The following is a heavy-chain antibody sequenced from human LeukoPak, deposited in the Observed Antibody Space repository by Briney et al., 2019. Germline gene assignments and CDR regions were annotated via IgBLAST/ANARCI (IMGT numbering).Heavy chain of an antibody. Sequence: GGSLRLSCAASGFTFSGSAMLWVRQASGKGLEWVGRIRSKANSYATAYAASVKGRFTISRDDSKNTAYLQMNSLKTEDTAVYYCTSSSYGDSPTDYWGQGTLVTVSS. CDR3: TSSSYGDSPTDY. D-gene: IGHD4-17*01. V-gene: IGHV3-73*01. CDR2: IRSKANSYAT. J-gene: IGHJ4*02. CDR1: GFTFSGSA.